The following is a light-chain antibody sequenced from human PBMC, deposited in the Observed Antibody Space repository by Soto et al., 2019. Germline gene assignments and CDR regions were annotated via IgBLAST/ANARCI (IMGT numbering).Light chain of an antibody. CDR3: QQYNNWPPDSYT. CDR1: QSVSSN. Sequence: EIVMTQSPATLSVSPGERATLSCRASQSVSSNLAWYQQKPGQAPRLLIYGASTRATGIPARFSGSGSGTESTLTISSLQSEDFAVYYCQQYNNWPPDSYTFGQGTKLEIK. J-gene: IGKJ2*01. V-gene: IGKV3-15*01. CDR2: GAS.